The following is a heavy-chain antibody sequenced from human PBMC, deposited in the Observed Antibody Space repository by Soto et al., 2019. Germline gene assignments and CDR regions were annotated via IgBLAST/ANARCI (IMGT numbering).Heavy chain of an antibody. CDR2: INPNSGGT. D-gene: IGHD2-2*01. Sequence: ASVKVSCKASGYTFTGYYMHWVRQAPGQGLEWMGWINPNSGGTNYAQKFQGWVTMTRDTSISTAYMELSRLRSDDTAVYYCARGGIVVVTAAMLDYWGQGTLVTVSS. J-gene: IGHJ4*02. V-gene: IGHV1-2*04. CDR1: GYTFTGYY. CDR3: ARGGIVVVTAAMLDY.